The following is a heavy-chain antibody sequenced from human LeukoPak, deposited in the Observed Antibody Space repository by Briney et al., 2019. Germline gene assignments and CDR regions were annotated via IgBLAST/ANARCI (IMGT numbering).Heavy chain of an antibody. Sequence: PSETLSLTCTVSGVSISSYYWSWIRQPAGKGLEWIGRIYTSGSTNYNPSLKSRVTMSVDTSKNQFSLKLSSVTAADTAVYYCARDRYYYDSSGSQRFDPWGQGTLVTVSS. D-gene: IGHD3-22*01. CDR1: GVSISSYY. V-gene: IGHV4-4*07. J-gene: IGHJ5*02. CDR2: IYTSGST. CDR3: ARDRYYYDSSGSQRFDP.